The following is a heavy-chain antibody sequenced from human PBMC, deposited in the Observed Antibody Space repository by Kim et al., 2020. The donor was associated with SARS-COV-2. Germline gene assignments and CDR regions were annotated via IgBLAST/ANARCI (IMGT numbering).Heavy chain of an antibody. Sequence: SVKVSCKASGGTFSSYAISWVRQAPGQGLEWMGGIIPIFGTANYAQKFQGRVTITADESTSTAYMELSSLRSEDTAVYYCARENHRYYYDSSGYYAPVGWGQGTLVTVSS. J-gene: IGHJ4*02. CDR3: ARENHRYYYDSSGYYAPVG. D-gene: IGHD3-22*01. V-gene: IGHV1-69*13. CDR1: GGTFSSYA. CDR2: IIPIFGTA.